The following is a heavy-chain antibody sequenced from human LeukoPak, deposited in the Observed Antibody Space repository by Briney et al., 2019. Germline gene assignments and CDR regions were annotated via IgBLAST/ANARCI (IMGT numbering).Heavy chain of an antibody. V-gene: IGHV1-46*01. J-gene: IGHJ4*02. Sequence: ASVTVSYTASGYTFTSYYMHWVRQAPGQGLEWMGIINPSGGSTSYAQKFQGRVTMTRDTSTSTVYMELSSLRSEDTAVYYCARSDILTGSLYFDYWGQGTLVTVSS. CDR1: GYTFTSYY. D-gene: IGHD3-9*01. CDR2: INPSGGST. CDR3: ARSDILTGSLYFDY.